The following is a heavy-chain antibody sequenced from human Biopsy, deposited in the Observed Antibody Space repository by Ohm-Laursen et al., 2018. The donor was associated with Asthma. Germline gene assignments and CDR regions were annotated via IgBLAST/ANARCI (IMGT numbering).Heavy chain of an antibody. CDR1: RFAIYSRDHH. Sequence: SDTLSLTCSVSRFAIYSRDHHWSWPRRPPGKGLEFIGTIYYSGSTYYNPSLKSRVTLSVDASKNQFSLKLTSVTAADTAVYYCVSPPGYWGQGTRVTVSS. CDR2: IYYSGST. CDR3: VSPPGY. J-gene: IGHJ4*02. V-gene: IGHV4-39*01.